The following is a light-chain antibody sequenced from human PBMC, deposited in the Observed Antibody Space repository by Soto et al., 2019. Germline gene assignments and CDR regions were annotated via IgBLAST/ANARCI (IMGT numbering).Light chain of an antibody. CDR1: QSVSSN. CDR2: ATS. V-gene: IGKV3-15*01. Sequence: EIVMTQSPATLSVSPGERASLSCRASQSVSSNLAWYQQKPGQTPRLLNYATSTRATGIPARFSGSGSGTEFTLTISSLQSEDFAVYYCQHYNNWPLTFGGGTKVDIK. CDR3: QHYNNWPLT. J-gene: IGKJ4*01.